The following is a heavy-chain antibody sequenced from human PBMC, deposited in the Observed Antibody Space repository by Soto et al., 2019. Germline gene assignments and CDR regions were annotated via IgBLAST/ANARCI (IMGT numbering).Heavy chain of an antibody. CDR2: IYYSGST. J-gene: IGHJ6*02. CDR3: ATTGYSSSWYSNYYYGMDV. D-gene: IGHD6-13*01. V-gene: IGHV4-39*01. Sequence: PSETLSLTCTVSGGSISSSSYYWGWIRQPPGKGLEWIGSIYYSGSTYYNPSLKSRVTISVDTSKNQFSLKLSSVTAADTAVYYCATTGYSSSWYSNYYYGMDVWGQGTTVTVSS. CDR1: GGSISSSSYY.